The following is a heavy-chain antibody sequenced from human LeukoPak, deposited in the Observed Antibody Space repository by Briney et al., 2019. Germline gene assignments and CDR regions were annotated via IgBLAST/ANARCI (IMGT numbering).Heavy chain of an antibody. CDR2: INHSGST. D-gene: IGHD4-17*01. CDR1: GGSFSGYY. J-gene: IGHJ4*02. V-gene: IGHV4-34*01. CDR3: ARLPSHYGVFYFDY. Sequence: PSETLSLTCAVYGGSFSGYYWSWIRQPPGKGLEWIGEINHSGSTNYNPSLKSRVTISVDTSKNQFSLKLSSVTAADTAVYYCARLPSHYGVFYFDYWGQGTLVTVSS.